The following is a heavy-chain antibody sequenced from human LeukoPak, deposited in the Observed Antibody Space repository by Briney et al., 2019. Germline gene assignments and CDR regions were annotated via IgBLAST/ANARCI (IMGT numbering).Heavy chain of an antibody. CDR2: IWYDGSNK. CDR3: ARDQWLVPFDY. J-gene: IGHJ4*02. CDR1: GFTFSSYG. Sequence: GGSLRLSCAASGFTFSSYGMPWVRQAPGKGLEWVAVIWYDGSNKYYADSVKGRFTISRDNSKNTLYLQMNSLRDEDTAVYYCARDQWLVPFDYWGQGTLVTVSS. V-gene: IGHV3-33*01. D-gene: IGHD6-19*01.